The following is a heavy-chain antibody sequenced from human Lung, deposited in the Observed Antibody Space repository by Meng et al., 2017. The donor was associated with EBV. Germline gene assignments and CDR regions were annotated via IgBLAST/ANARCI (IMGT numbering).Heavy chain of an antibody. Sequence: QGQLQESGPGLVKPSQTLSLTCTVSGDSISSGDYYWSWIRQPPGKGLEWIGCIYYSGSTYYNPSLKGRVTISVDTSKNQFSLNLSSVTAADTAVYYCARGQRSYSGSYPEWFDPWGQGTLVTVSS. D-gene: IGHD1-26*01. V-gene: IGHV4-30-4*01. CDR2: IYYSGST. CDR3: ARGQRSYSGSYPEWFDP. CDR1: GDSISSGDYY. J-gene: IGHJ5*02.